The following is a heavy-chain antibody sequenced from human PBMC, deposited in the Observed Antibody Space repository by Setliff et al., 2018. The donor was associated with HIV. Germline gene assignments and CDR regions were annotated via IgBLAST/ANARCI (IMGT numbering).Heavy chain of an antibody. V-gene: IGHV1-8*01. J-gene: IGHJ4*02. CDR1: GYTFTNYD. CDR3: ARGPGYYDSSGRDY. Sequence: GASVKVSCKTSGYTFTNYDVNWFRQATGQRLEWMGWMNPNSVNTGYAQNFEGRVTMTRDTSTSTAYMELRRLTSEDTAVYYCARGPGYYDSSGRDYWGQGTLVTVSS. D-gene: IGHD3-22*01. CDR2: MNPNSVNT.